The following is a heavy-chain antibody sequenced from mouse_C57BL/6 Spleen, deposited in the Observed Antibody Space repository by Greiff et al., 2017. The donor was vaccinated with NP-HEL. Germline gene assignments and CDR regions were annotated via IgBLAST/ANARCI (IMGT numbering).Heavy chain of an antibody. CDR2: IDPENGDT. Sequence: VQLQQSGAELVRPGASVKLSCTASGFNIKDDYMHWVKQRPEQGLEWIGWIDPENGDTEYASKFQGKATITADTSSNTAYLQLSSLTSEDTAVYYCTTLFHFDYWGQGTTLTVSS. CDR3: TTLFHFDY. V-gene: IGHV14-4*01. D-gene: IGHD3-3*01. CDR1: GFNIKDDY. J-gene: IGHJ2*01.